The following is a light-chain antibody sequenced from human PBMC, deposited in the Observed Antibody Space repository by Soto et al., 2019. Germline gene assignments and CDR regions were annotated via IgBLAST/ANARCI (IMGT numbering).Light chain of an antibody. J-gene: IGKJ4*01. CDR1: QSVSSN. V-gene: IGKV3-15*01. Sequence: IVMTQSPATLSVSPGERATLSCWASQSVSSNLAWYQQKLGQAPRLLIYGASTRATGIPARFSGSGSGTDFTLTISSLQPEDFATYYCLQDYNYPLTFGGGTKVDIK. CDR2: GAS. CDR3: LQDYNYPLT.